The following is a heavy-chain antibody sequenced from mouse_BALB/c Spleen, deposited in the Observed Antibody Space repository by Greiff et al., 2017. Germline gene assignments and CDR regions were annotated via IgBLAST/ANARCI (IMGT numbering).Heavy chain of an antibody. Sequence: EVQLVESGGDLVKPGGSLKLSCAASGFTFSSYGMSWVRQTPDKRLEWVATISSGGSYTYYPDSVKGRFTISRDNAKNTLYLQMSSLKSEDTAMYYCARGSTMITTGYFDVWGAGTTVTVSS. CDR3: ARGSTMITTGYFDV. CDR1: GFTFSSYG. D-gene: IGHD2-4*01. J-gene: IGHJ1*01. V-gene: IGHV5-6*01. CDR2: ISSGGSYT.